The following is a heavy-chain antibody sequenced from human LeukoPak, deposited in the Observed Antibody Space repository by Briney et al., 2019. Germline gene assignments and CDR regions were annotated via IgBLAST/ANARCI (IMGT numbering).Heavy chain of an antibody. J-gene: IGHJ4*02. V-gene: IGHV3-48*04. D-gene: IGHD3-10*01. CDR2: ISSSSSTI. Sequence: TGGSLRLSCAASGFTFSSYGMHWVRQAPGKGLEWVSYISSSSSTIYYADSVKGRFTISRDNAKNTLYLQMNSLRAEDTAVYYCVLLSLTPGWGQGTLVTVSS. CDR1: GFTFSSYG. CDR3: VLLSLTPG.